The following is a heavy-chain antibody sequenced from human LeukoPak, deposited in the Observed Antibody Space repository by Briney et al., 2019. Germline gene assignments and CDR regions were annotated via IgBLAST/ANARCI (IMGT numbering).Heavy chain of an antibody. CDR2: IVPLLGVP. D-gene: IGHD3-10*02. CDR1: GGTFGSYA. CDR3: AGGDSVLQY. J-gene: IGHJ4*02. Sequence: GASVKVSCKPSGGTFGSYAVNWVRQAPGQGLEWVGKIVPLLGVPKYAQKFQERVTITADKSTSTAYMELSSLTSDDTAVYYCAGGDSVLQYWGPGTLVTVSS. V-gene: IGHV1-69*04.